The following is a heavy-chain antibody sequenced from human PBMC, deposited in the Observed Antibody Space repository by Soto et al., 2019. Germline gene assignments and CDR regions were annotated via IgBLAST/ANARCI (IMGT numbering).Heavy chain of an antibody. CDR2: ISYDGSNK. J-gene: IGHJ4*02. D-gene: IGHD3-9*01. Sequence: QVQLVESGGGVVQPGRSLRLSCAASGFTFSSYAMHWVRQAPGKGLEWVAVISYDGSNKYYADSVKGRFTISRDNSKNTLYLQMNSLRAEDTAVYYCARDYDDILTGFHWGQGTLVTVSS. CDR1: GFTFSSYA. CDR3: ARDYDDILTGFH. V-gene: IGHV3-30-3*01.